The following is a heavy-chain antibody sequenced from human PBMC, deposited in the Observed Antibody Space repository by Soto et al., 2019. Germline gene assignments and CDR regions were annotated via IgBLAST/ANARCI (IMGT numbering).Heavy chain of an antibody. CDR2: ISGSGGST. D-gene: IGHD3-10*01. V-gene: IGHV3-23*01. CDR3: AKDMGDGYYGPESFDY. CDR1: GFTFSSYA. Sequence: PGGSLRLSCAASGFTFSSYAMSWVRQAPGKGLEWVSAISGSGGSTYYADSVKGRFTISRDNSKNTLYLQMNSLRAEDTAVYYCAKDMGDGYYGPESFDYWGQGTLVTVSS. J-gene: IGHJ4*02.